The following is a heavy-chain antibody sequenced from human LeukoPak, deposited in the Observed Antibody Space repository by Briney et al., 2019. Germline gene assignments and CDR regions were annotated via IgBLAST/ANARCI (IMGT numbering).Heavy chain of an antibody. CDR3: ARPLHQGSSGWYLF. CDR2: INPNSGGT. J-gene: IGHJ4*02. Sequence: ASVKVSCKASGYTFTGYYMHWVRQAPGQGLEWMGWINPNSGGTNYAQKFQGRVTMTRDTSISTAYMELSRLRSDDTAVYYCARPLHQGSSGWYLFWGQGTLVTVSS. V-gene: IGHV1-2*02. D-gene: IGHD6-19*01. CDR1: GYTFTGYY.